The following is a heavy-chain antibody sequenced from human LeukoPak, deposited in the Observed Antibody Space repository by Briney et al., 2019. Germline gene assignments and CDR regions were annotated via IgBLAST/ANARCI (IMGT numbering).Heavy chain of an antibody. CDR3: ARHRNDWGSDY. V-gene: IGHV1-46*01. Sequence: AASVKVSCKASGYTFTNYYIHWVRQAPGQGLEWMGLINPGGDNTNYAQNFQGRVTMTTDTSTSTAYMELRSLRSDDTAVYYCARHRNDWGSDYWGQGTLVTVSS. D-gene: IGHD7-27*01. CDR1: GYTFTNYY. J-gene: IGHJ4*02. CDR2: INPGGDNT.